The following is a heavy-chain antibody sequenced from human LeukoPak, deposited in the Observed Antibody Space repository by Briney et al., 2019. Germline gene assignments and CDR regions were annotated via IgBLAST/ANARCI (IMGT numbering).Heavy chain of an antibody. J-gene: IGHJ5*02. CDR2: INSDGSST. D-gene: IGHD4-23*01. CDR1: GFTFSSYW. CDR3: ARGGPLYYGGNLNA. V-gene: IGHV3-74*01. Sequence: GGSLRLSCAASGFTFSSYWMHWVRHAPGKGLVWVSRINSDGSSTSHADSVKGRFTISRDNAKNTLYLQMNSLRAEDTAVYYCARGGPLYYGGNLNAWGQGTLVTVSS.